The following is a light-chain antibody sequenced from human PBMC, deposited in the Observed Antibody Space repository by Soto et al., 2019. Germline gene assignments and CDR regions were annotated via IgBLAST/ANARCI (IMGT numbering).Light chain of an antibody. J-gene: IGLJ1*01. CDR1: SSDVGHSNF. V-gene: IGLV2-8*01. Sequence: QSVLTQPPSASGSPGQSVTISCTGSSSDVGHSNFVSWYQQHPGKGPKLIIYEVSKRPSGVPDLFSGSKSGNTASLSVSGLQDEDEADYFCNAQADNGKHVFGTGTKVTVL. CDR3: NAQADNGKHV. CDR2: EVS.